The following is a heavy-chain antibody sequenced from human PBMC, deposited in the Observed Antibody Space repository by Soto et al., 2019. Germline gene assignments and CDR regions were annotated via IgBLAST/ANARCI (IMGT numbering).Heavy chain of an antibody. V-gene: IGHV3-53*02. J-gene: IGHJ5*02. CDR1: GFTVSSNY. D-gene: IGHD6-13*01. Sequence: VQLVETGGGLIQPGGSLRLSCAASGFTVSSNYMSWVRQAPGKGLEWVSVIYSGGSTYYADSVKGRFTISRDNSKNTLYLQMNSLRAEDTAVYYCARGLSPYSSSWYSWFDPWGQGTLVTVSS. CDR2: IYSGGST. CDR3: ARGLSPYSSSWYSWFDP.